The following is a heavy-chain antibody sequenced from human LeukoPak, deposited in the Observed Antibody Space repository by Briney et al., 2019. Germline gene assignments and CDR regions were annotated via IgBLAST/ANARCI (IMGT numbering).Heavy chain of an antibody. D-gene: IGHD3-10*02. CDR1: GGSISSYY. J-gene: IGHJ6*03. Sequence: SETLSLTCTVSGGSISSYYWSWIRQPAGKGLEWIGRIYTSGSTNYNPSLKSLVTMSVDTSKNQFSLKLSSVTAADTAVYYCASTLRIPSMLSGYMDVWGKGTTVTVSS. V-gene: IGHV4-4*07. CDR3: ASTLRIPSMLSGYMDV. CDR2: IYTSGST.